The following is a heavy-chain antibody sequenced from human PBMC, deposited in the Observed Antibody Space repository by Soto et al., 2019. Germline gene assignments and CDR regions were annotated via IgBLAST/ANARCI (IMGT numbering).Heavy chain of an antibody. Sequence: GASVKVSCKASGYTFTSYDINWVRQATGQGLEWMGWMNPNNGNTGYAQKFQGRVTMTRNTSISTAYMELSSLRSEDTAVYYCARGAGGRGSGSSNWFAPWGQGTLVTVSS. CDR3: ARGAGGRGSGSSNWFAP. V-gene: IGHV1-8*01. J-gene: IGHJ5*02. D-gene: IGHD3-10*01. CDR1: GYTFTSYD. CDR2: MNPNNGNT.